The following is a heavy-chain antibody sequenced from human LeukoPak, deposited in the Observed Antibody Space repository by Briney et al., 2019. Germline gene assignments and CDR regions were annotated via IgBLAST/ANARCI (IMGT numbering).Heavy chain of an antibody. J-gene: IGHJ4*02. Sequence: ASETLSLTCTVSGGSITSSSYYWGWIRQPPGKGLEWIATISYSGSTYHNPSLKSRVTISVDTSKNQFSINLSSVTATDTAVYYCARESGGYNSAFDYWGQGTLVTVSS. CDR1: GGSITSSSYY. D-gene: IGHD5-24*01. V-gene: IGHV4-39*02. CDR2: ISYSGST. CDR3: ARESGGYNSAFDY.